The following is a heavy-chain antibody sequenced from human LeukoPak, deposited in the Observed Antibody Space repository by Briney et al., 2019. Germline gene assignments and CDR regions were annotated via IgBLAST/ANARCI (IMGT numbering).Heavy chain of an antibody. V-gene: IGHV4-34*01. CDR3: ARALWDYGDYVSVY. Sequence: SETLSLTCAVCGGSFSGYYWSWLRQPPGKGLEWIGEINHSGSTNYNPSLKSRVTISVDTSKNQFSLKLSSVTAADTAVYYCARALWDYGDYVSVYWGQGTLVTVSS. CDR1: GGSFSGYY. J-gene: IGHJ4*02. CDR2: INHSGST. D-gene: IGHD4-17*01.